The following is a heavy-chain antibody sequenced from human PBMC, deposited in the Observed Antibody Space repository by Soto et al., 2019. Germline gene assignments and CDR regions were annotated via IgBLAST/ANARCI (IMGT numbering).Heavy chain of an antibody. CDR2: TDWDDDK. CDR3: ARGGDYAVGMDV. CDR1: GFSLSTSGMR. V-gene: IGHV2-70*04. D-gene: IGHD4-17*01. J-gene: IGHJ6*02. Sequence: SGPTLVNPTQTLTLTCTFSGFSLSTSGMRVSWIRQTPGKALEWLARTDWDDDKFYSTSLKTRLTISKDTSKNQVVLTMTNMDPVDTATYYCARGGDYAVGMDVWGQGTTVTVSS.